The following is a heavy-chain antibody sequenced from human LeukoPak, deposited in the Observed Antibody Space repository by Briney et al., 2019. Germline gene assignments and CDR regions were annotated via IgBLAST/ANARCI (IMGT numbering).Heavy chain of an antibody. V-gene: IGHV1-18*01. CDR3: ARAPLRITIFGVVIPPEYMDV. CDR2: MSAYNGNT. J-gene: IGHJ6*03. Sequence: GASVKVSCKASGYTFTSYGISWVRQAPGQGLEWMGWMSAYNGNTNYAQKLQGRVTMTTDTSTSTAYMELRSLRSDDTAVYYCARAPLRITIFGVVIPPEYMDVWGKGTTVTVSS. D-gene: IGHD3-3*01. CDR1: GYTFTSYG.